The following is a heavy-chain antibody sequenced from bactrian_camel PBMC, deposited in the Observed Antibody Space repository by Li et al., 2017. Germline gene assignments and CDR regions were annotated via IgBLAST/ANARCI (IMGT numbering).Heavy chain of an antibody. CDR1: EFTGSSYC. D-gene: IGHD6*01. CDR3: AADPRPCTVITPGNVRY. CDR2: IYTGSGNT. V-gene: IGHV3S31*01. Sequence: VQLVESGGGSVQVGASLRLSCEISEFTGSSYCIGWFRQTPGKEREGVARIYTGSGNTYYADSVKGRFTISQDNAKNTVYLQMNSLKPEDTAMYYCAADPRPCTVITPGNVRYWGQGTQVTVS. J-gene: IGHJ4*01.